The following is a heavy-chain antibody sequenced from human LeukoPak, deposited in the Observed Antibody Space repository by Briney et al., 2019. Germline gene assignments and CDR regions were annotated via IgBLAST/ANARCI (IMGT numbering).Heavy chain of an antibody. CDR1: GGTXSSYA. CDR2: IIPIFGTA. V-gene: IGHV1-69*13. CDR3: ARDTPMGYGSGKE. D-gene: IGHD3-10*01. Sequence: ASVTVSCKASGGTXSSYAISWVRQAPGQGLEWMGGIIPIFGTANYAQKFQGRVTITADESTSTAYMELSSLRSEDTAVYYCARDTPMGYGSGKEWGQGTLVTVSS. J-gene: IGHJ4*02.